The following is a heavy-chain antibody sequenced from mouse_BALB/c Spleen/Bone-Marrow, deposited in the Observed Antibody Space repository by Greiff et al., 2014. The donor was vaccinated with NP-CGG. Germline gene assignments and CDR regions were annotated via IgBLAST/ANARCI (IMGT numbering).Heavy chain of an antibody. CDR3: ARHGITRLLDY. CDR1: GLTFSSYA. D-gene: IGHD2-4*01. Sequence: EVKLMESGGGLVKPGGSLKLSCAASGLTFSSYAMSWVRQTPEKRLEWVATISSGGSYTYYPDSVKGRFTISRDNAKNTLYLQMSSLRSEDTAMYYCARHGITRLLDYWGQGTTLTVSS. CDR2: ISSGGSYT. J-gene: IGHJ2*01. V-gene: IGHV5-9-3*01.